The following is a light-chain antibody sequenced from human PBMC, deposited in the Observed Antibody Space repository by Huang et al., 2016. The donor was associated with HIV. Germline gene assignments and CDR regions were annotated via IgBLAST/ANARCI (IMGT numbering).Light chain of an antibody. Sequence: EIVMTQSPATLSVSPGERATLSCRASQTVGSNIAWYQQKIGQAPRLLIFDASTRATGIPARFSGSESGTVFTLTISSLQSEDVAVYYCHHYNNWPPRGTFGQGTKVEIK. V-gene: IGKV3-15*01. J-gene: IGKJ1*01. CDR3: HHYNNWPPRGT. CDR1: QTVGSN. CDR2: DAS.